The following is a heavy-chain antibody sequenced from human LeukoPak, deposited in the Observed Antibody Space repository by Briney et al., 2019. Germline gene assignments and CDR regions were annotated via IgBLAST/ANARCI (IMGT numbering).Heavy chain of an antibody. J-gene: IGHJ5*02. CDR3: AGGDYNWNGFDP. D-gene: IGHD1-20*01. CDR2: ITRSSTTI. V-gene: IGHV3-48*02. Sequence: GGSLRPSCAASGFNFSIYSMNWVRQAPGEGLEWVSYITRSSTTIYYADSVKGRFTIYRDNAKNSLYQQMNSLRDEDTAIYYCAGGDYNWNGFDPWGQGTLVTVSS. CDR1: GFNFSIYS.